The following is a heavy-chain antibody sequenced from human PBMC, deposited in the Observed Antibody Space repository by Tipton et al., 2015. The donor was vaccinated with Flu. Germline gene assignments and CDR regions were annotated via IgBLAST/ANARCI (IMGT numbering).Heavy chain of an antibody. CDR2: VYYSGST. J-gene: IGHJ4*02. D-gene: IGHD4-17*01. V-gene: IGHV4-31*03. Sequence: TLSLTCTVSGGSISSGGYYWSWIRQHPGKGLEWIGYVYYSGSTYYNPSLKSRVTISVDTSKNQFSLKLSSVTAADTAVYYCARNHDYGDFYDRPFDYWGQGTLVTVSS. CDR3: ARNHDYGDFYDRPFDY. CDR1: GGSISSGGYY.